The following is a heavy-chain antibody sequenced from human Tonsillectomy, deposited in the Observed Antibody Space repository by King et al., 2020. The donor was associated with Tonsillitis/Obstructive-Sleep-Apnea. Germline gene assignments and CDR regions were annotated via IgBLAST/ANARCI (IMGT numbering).Heavy chain of an antibody. Sequence: HVQLVESGGGLVKPGGSLRLSCAASGFTFSDYYMSCIRQAPGKGLEWVSYISSSNTYTNYADSVKGRFTISRDNAKNSLYLQMNSLRAEDTAVYYCARDSGYCNGGSCYAAFDYWGQGTLVTVSS. CDR3: ARDSGYCNGGSCYAAFDY. CDR1: GFTFSDYY. CDR2: ISSSNTYT. J-gene: IGHJ4*02. V-gene: IGHV3-11*05. D-gene: IGHD2-15*01.